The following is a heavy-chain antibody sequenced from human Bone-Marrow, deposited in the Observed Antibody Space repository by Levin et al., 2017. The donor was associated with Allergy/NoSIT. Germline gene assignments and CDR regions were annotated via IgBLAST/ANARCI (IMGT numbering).Heavy chain of an antibody. CDR3: ARMQQLVQEGVDY. CDR2: ISNSGFST. Sequence: GESLKISCAASGFTFSNYAMSWVRRAPGKGLEWVSSISNSGFSTYYVNPVKGRFTISRDNSKNTLFLQMNSLRGDDTAVYYCARMQQLVQEGVDYWGQGIPVTVSS. CDR1: GFTFSNYA. D-gene: IGHD6-13*01. V-gene: IGHV3-23*01. J-gene: IGHJ4*02.